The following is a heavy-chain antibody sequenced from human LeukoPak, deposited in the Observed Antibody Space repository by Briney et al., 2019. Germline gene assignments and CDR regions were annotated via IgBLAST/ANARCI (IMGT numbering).Heavy chain of an antibody. J-gene: IGHJ4*02. D-gene: IGHD1-26*01. Sequence: PSETLSLTCTVSGDSITSDYWSWIRQSPGKGLEWIGYVYYNGGTNYNPSLRSRVTISIHTSKKQFSLKLRSVTAADTAVYYCARVLGGRSSGADYWGQGTLVTVSS. V-gene: IGHV4-59*01. CDR2: VYYNGGT. CDR1: GDSITSDY. CDR3: ARVLGGRSSGADY.